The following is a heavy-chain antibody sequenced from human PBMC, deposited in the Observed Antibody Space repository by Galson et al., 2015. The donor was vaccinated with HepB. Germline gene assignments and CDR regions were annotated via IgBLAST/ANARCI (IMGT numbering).Heavy chain of an antibody. CDR2: IYTSGSP. J-gene: IGHJ4*02. CDR3: ARDRSNAYSSSWYFDY. D-gene: IGHD6-13*01. CDR1: GGSISSGGYY. Sequence: TLSLTCTVSGGSISSGGYYWSWIRQPAGKGLEWIGRIYTSGSPNYNPSLKSRVTMSVDTSKNQFSLKLSSVTAADTAVYYCARDRSNAYSSSWYFDYWGQGTLVTVSS. V-gene: IGHV4-61*02.